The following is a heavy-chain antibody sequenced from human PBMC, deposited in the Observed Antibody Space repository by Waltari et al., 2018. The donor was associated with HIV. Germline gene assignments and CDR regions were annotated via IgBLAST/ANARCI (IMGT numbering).Heavy chain of an antibody. CDR1: GVTSHTYP. D-gene: IGHD4-17*01. J-gene: IGHJ4*02. CDR3: ARGKLMTTFDD. CDR2: IIALIGKP. V-gene: IGHV1-69*12. Sequence: QVQLLQSGAEVKKPGSSVKVSCKTSGVTSHTYPISWLRQAPGQGPEWMGGIIALIGKPKYAQKFEGRITITADESTGTTYMEMSGLRSEDTAMYFCARGKLMTTFDDWGQGTLVIVSS.